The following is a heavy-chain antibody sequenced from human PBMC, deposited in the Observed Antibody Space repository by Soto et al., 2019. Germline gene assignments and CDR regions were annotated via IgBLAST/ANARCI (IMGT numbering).Heavy chain of an antibody. J-gene: IGHJ6*02. CDR1: GFSLSTSGVG. CDR2: IYWDDDK. V-gene: IGHV2-5*02. D-gene: IGHD3-3*01. Sequence: SGPTLVNPTETLTLTCTFSGFSLSTSGVGVGWIRQPPGKALEWLALIYWDDDKRYSPSLKSRLTITKDTSKNQVVLTMTNMDPVDTATYYCAHSTSTRHYDFWSGPRPDVWGQGTTVTVSS. CDR3: AHSTSTRHYDFWSGPRPDV.